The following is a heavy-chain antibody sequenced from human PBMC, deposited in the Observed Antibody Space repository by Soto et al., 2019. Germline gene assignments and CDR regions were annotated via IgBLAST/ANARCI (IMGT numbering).Heavy chain of an antibody. CDR1: GDRFSGYA. CDR2: IIPIFGTA. J-gene: IGHJ4*02. V-gene: IGHV1-69*01. Sequence: SSVKLSCKASGDRFSGYAISWVRQAPGQGLEWMGGIIPIFGTANYAQKFQGRVTITADESTSTAYMELSSLRSEDTAVYYCAMYYYDSSGYDYWGQGTLVTVSS. D-gene: IGHD3-22*01. CDR3: AMYYYDSSGYDY.